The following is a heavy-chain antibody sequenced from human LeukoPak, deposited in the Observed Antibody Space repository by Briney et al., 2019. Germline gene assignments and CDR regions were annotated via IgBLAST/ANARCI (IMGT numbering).Heavy chain of an antibody. J-gene: IGHJ4*02. V-gene: IGHV3-21*01. CDR3: ARDLSSEWELLGGVYYFDY. CDR1: GFTFSSYW. Sequence: GGSLRLSCAASGFTFSSYWMHWVRQAPGKGLEWVSSISSSSSYIYYADSVKGRFTISRDNAKNSLYLQMNSLRAEDTAVYYCARDLSSEWELLGGVYYFDYWGQGTLVTVSS. D-gene: IGHD1-26*01. CDR2: ISSSSSYI.